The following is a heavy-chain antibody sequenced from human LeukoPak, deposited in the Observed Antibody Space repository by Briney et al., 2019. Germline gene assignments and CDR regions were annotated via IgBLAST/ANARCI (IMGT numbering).Heavy chain of an antibody. Sequence: SGGSLRLSCAASGFTVSSNYMSWVRQAPGKGLEWVSVIYSGGSTYYAASVKGRFTISRDNSKNTLYRQMNSLRAEDTAVYYCARAPGYCTNGVCYHYYYYGMDVWGQGTTVTVSS. D-gene: IGHD2-8*01. V-gene: IGHV3-66*01. J-gene: IGHJ6*02. CDR2: IYSGGST. CDR1: GFTVSSNY. CDR3: ARAPGYCTNGVCYHYYYYGMDV.